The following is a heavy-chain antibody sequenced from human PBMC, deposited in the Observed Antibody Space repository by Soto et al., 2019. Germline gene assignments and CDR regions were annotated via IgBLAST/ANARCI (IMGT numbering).Heavy chain of an antibody. Sequence: EVQLVESGGGLVQPGGSLRLSCAASGFTFSSYWMHWVRQAPGKGLVWVSRINSDGSSTSYADSVKGRFTISRDNAKNTLYLQMNSLRAEDTAVYYCARVWRDYDILTRYYTTNYYYYGMDVWGQGTTVTVSS. D-gene: IGHD3-9*01. CDR1: GFTFSSYW. J-gene: IGHJ6*02. V-gene: IGHV3-74*01. CDR2: INSDGSST. CDR3: ARVWRDYDILTRYYTTNYYYYGMDV.